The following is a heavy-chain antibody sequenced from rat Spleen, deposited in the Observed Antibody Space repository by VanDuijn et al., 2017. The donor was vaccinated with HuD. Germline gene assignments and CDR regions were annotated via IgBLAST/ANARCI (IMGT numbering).Heavy chain of an antibody. CDR3: TRENWVLDS. CDR2: ISYEGSST. D-gene: IGHD5-1*01. V-gene: IGHV5-20*01. CDR1: GFTFSDYY. Sequence: EVQLVESDGGLVQPGRSLKLSCAASGFTFSDYYMAWVRQAPTKGLEWVASISYEGSSTYYRDSVKGRFTISRDDAKSALYLQMDSLRSEDTATYYCTRENWVLDSWGQGVMVTVSS. J-gene: IGHJ2*01.